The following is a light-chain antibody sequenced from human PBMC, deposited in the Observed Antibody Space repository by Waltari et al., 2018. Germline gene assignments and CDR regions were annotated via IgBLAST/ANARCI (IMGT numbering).Light chain of an antibody. Sequence: VLTQSPGTLSLSPGERATLSCRASRSVIKDLAWYQQTPGRAPRLLIYHASTRATGIPDRFSGSGSGTDFSLTISRLEPDDFAVYYCQKYDSLPATFGQGTRVEIK. CDR1: RSVIKD. CDR2: HAS. J-gene: IGKJ1*01. CDR3: QKYDSLPAT. V-gene: IGKV3-20*01.